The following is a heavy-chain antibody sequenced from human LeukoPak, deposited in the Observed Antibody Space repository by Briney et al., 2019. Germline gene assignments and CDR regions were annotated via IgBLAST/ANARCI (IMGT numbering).Heavy chain of an antibody. CDR1: GYTFTGYY. V-gene: IGHV1-24*01. D-gene: IGHD3-16*02. CDR3: ATVRPSYVWGSYRQNWFDP. Sequence: ASVKVSCKASGYTFTGYYMHWVRQAPGKGLEWMGGFDPEDGETIYAQKFQGRVTMTEDTSTDTAYMELSSLRSEDTAVYYCATVRPSYVWGSYRQNWFDPWGQGTLVTVSS. J-gene: IGHJ5*02. CDR2: FDPEDGET.